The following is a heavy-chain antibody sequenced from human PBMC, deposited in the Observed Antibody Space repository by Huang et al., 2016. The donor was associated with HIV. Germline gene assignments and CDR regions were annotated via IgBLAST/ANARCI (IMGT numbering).Heavy chain of an antibody. CDR1: GFTFTSYG. CDR3: AKALVVCPSGYYYMDV. D-gene: IGHD2-15*01. Sequence: QAQVLESGGGVVPPGESLRLSCATSGFTFTSYGIHWVRQAPGKGLEWVAFIGNDGTNKNYIDPVKGRFTISRDNSKNTLFLQMNSLRPEDTAVYYCAKALVVCPSGYYYMDVWGRGTTVTVSS. V-gene: IGHV3-30*02. CDR2: IGNDGTNK. J-gene: IGHJ6*03.